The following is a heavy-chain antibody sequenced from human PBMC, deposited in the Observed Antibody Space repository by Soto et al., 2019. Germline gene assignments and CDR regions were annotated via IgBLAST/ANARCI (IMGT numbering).Heavy chain of an antibody. J-gene: IGHJ4*02. CDR1: GFNITNNY. D-gene: IGHD3-22*01. CDR3: ARSYDSSGYYPGSFDY. Sequence: EVQLVETGGGLIQPGGSLRLSCAASGFNITNNYMSWVHQAPGKGLEWVSFIYSGGSIYYEDSVKGRFSISRDISKNTLFLQMNSLRAEDTAVYYCARSYDSSGYYPGSFDYWGQGTLVTVSS. V-gene: IGHV3-53*02. CDR2: IYSGGSI.